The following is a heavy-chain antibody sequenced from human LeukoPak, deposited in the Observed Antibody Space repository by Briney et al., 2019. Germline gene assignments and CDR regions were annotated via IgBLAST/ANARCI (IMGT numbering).Heavy chain of an antibody. D-gene: IGHD3-3*01. CDR3: ATHDSNGYYPYYFAY. Sequence: PSETLSLTCRVSGGSMSNKYWSWIRQPPGKGLEWIVYMSDSGTTKQNPALKSRVTISLDTSKNHLSLMLSSVTAADTAVYYCATHDSNGYYPYYFAYWGQGTVVTVST. CDR1: GGSMSNKY. V-gene: IGHV4-59*08. J-gene: IGHJ4*02. CDR2: MSDSGTT.